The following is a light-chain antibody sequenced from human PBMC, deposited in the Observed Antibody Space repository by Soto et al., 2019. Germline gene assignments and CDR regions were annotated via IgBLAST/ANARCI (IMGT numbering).Light chain of an antibody. J-gene: IGLJ3*02. CDR3: CSFAGSYTFGV. CDR2: HVS. V-gene: IGLV2-11*01. CDR1: SSDVGDYNY. Sequence: QSALTQPRSVSGSPGQSVTISCTGTSSDVGDYNYVSWYQQYPGKAPKLVIYHVSKLPSGVPDRFSGSKSGNTASLTISGLQAEDEADYYCCSFAGSYTFGVFGGGNKLTVL.